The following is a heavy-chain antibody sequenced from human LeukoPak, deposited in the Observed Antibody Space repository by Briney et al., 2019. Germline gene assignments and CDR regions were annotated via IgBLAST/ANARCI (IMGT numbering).Heavy chain of an antibody. D-gene: IGHD3-10*01. CDR3: ARVVRSMVRGVRKEGDY. CDR2: ISYDGSNK. J-gene: IGHJ4*02. V-gene: IGHV3-30-3*01. Sequence: GRSLRLSCAASGFTFSSYAMHWVRQAPGKGLEWVAVISYDGSNKYYADSVKGRFTISRDNSKNTLYLQMNSLRAEDTAVYYCARVVRSMVRGVRKEGDYWGQGTLVTVSS. CDR1: GFTFSSYA.